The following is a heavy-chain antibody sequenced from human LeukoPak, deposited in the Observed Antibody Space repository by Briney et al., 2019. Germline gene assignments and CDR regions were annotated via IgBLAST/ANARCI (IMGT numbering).Heavy chain of an antibody. CDR3: ARIPPQRSILTGYYFDY. CDR1: GFTFSSYW. V-gene: IGHV3-7*01. J-gene: IGHJ4*02. Sequence: GGSLRLSCAASGFTFSSYWMSWVRQAPGKGLEWVANIKQDGSEKYYVDSVKGRFTISRDSAKNSLYLQMNSLRAEDTAVYFCARIPPQRSILTGYYFDYWGQGTLVTVSA. D-gene: IGHD3-9*01. CDR2: IKQDGSEK.